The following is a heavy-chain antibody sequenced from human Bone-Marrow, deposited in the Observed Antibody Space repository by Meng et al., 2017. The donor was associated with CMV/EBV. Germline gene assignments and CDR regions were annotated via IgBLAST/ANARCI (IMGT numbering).Heavy chain of an antibody. J-gene: IGHJ4*02. CDR2: IYYTGST. CDR3: VKGIGGYCSKENPNYLDS. CDR1: GGSIGDSRYY. Sequence: SETLSLTCTVSGGSIGDSRYYWGWIRQPPGKGLEWIGTIYYTGSTFYNPSLKSRVTISVDTSKNQFSLKLTSVTAPDTAVYYCVKGIGGYCSKENPNYLDSWGQGTLVTVSS. V-gene: IGHV4-39*01. D-gene: IGHD2-2*01.